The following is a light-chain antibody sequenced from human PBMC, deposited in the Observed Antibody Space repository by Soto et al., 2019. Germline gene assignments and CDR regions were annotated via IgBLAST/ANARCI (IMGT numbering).Light chain of an antibody. CDR2: VAS. Sequence: EIVMTKSPVTLSVSPGDRATPSCRASQSVNSNLACYQHKPGQTPKLIIYVASTRATGIPATFSGSGSGTEFTLIISSLQSEDCAVYYCQQYNVWPLTFGGRTKVEFK. V-gene: IGKV3-15*01. CDR1: QSVNSN. J-gene: IGKJ4*01. CDR3: QQYNVWPLT.